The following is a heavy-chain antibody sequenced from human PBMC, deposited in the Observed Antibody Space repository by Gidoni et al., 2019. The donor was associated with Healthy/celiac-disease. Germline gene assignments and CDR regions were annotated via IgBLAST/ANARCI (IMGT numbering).Heavy chain of an antibody. D-gene: IGHD5-12*01. Sequence: EVQLLESGGGLVQPGGSLRLSCATSGFSFSIHAISWVRQAPGKGLEWVSAISGSGDGAHSADSVKGRFTISRDNSKNTLYLQMNSLRAEDTAVYYCAKPLREGGIYSGYEWWGQGTLVTVSS. CDR2: ISGSGDGA. CDR3: AKPLREGGIYSGYEW. V-gene: IGHV3-23*01. CDR1: GFSFSIHA. J-gene: IGHJ4*02.